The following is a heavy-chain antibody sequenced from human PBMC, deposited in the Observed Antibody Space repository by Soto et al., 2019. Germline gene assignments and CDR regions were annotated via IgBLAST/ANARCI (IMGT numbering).Heavy chain of an antibody. V-gene: IGHV4-59*01. CDR3: ARAPMVLSRSYFDS. Sequence: ETLSLSCPVSGGSISNFYWSWIRQPPGKGLEWIGYISYSGNTNYNPSLKSRVSISVDTSKNQLSLNLTSVTAADTAVYYCARAPMVLSRSYFDSWGQGTPVTVS. CDR1: GGSISNFY. CDR2: ISYSGNT. D-gene: IGHD2-8*01. J-gene: IGHJ4*02.